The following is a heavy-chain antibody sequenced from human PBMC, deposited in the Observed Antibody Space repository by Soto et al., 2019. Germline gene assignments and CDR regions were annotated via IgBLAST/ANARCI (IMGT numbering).Heavy chain of an antibody. CDR1: GYSFTSYW. CDR3: ARYLGSGGGRYYGMDV. CDR2: IYPGDSDT. Sequence: PGESRKISCKSSGYSFTSYWIGWVRQMPGKGLEWMGIIYPGDSDTRYSPSFQGQVTISADKSISTAYLQWSSLKASDTAMYYCARYLGSGGGRYYGMDVWGQGTTVTVSS. J-gene: IGHJ6*02. V-gene: IGHV5-51*01. D-gene: IGHD2-15*01.